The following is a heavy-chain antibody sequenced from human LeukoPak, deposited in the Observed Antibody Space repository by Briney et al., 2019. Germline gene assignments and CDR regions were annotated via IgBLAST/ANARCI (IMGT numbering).Heavy chain of an antibody. D-gene: IGHD3-10*01. J-gene: IGHJ4*02. CDR3: AKGFFGSGSYYNPYFDY. CDR1: GFTFSSFW. Sequence: GGSLRLSCAASGFTFSSFWMHWVRQAPGKGLVWVSRINSDGSSTSYADSVKGRFTISRDNSKSTLYLQMNTLSAEDTAVYYCAKGFFGSGSYYNPYFDYWGQGTLVTVSS. V-gene: IGHV3-74*01. CDR2: INSDGSST.